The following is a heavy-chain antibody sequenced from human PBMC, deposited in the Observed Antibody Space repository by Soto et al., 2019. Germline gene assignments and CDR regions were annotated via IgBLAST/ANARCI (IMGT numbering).Heavy chain of an antibody. J-gene: IGHJ6*02. Sequence: ASVKVSCKASGYTFTGYYMHWVRQAPGQGLEWMGWINPNSGGTNYAQKFQGWVTMTRDTSISTAYMELSRLRSDDTAVYYCARGSKDKLNYGMDVWGQGTTVTVSS. CDR1: GYTFTGYY. D-gene: IGHD4-4*01. CDR2: INPNSGGT. V-gene: IGHV1-2*04. CDR3: ARGSKDKLNYGMDV.